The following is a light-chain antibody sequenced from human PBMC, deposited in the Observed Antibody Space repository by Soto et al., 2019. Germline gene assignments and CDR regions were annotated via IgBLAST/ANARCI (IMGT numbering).Light chain of an antibody. CDR3: QQYGSSPPVT. CDR1: QSVSSSY. Sequence: EIVLTQSPGTLSLSPGERATLSCRASQSVSSSYLAWYQQKPGQAPRLLIYGASSRATGIPDRFNGSGSGIDFIPTISRLEPEDFAVYYCQQYGSSPPVTFGQGTRLEIK. CDR2: GAS. V-gene: IGKV3-20*01. J-gene: IGKJ5*01.